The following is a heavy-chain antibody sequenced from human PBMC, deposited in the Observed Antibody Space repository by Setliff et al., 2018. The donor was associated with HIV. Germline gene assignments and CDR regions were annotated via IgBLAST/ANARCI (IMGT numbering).Heavy chain of an antibody. CDR1: GYTFSGYY. J-gene: IGHJ4*02. V-gene: IGHV1-46*03. CDR2: INPSGDST. CDR3: ARSYYGSGSYQGVLDY. D-gene: IGHD3-10*01. Sequence: GASVKVSCKASGYTFSGYYMHWVRQAPGQGLEWMGWINPSGDSTTYAQKFQGRVTMTRGTSTSTVYMELSSLRSEDTAVYFCARSYYGSGSYQGVLDYWGQGTLVTVSS.